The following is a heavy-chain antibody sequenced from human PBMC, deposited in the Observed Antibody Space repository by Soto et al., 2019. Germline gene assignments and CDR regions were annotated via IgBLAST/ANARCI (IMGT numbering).Heavy chain of an antibody. J-gene: IGHJ4*02. V-gene: IGHV2-70*01. CDR1: GFSLSTSGMC. D-gene: IGHD3-22*01. Sequence: SGPTLVNPTQTLTLTCTFSGFSLSTSGMCVSWIRQPPGKALEWLALIDWDDDKYYSTSLKTRPTISKDTSKNQVVLTMTNMDPVDTATYYCARFTYYYDSSGYLGNDYWGQGTLVTVSS. CDR2: IDWDDDK. CDR3: ARFTYYYDSSGYLGNDY.